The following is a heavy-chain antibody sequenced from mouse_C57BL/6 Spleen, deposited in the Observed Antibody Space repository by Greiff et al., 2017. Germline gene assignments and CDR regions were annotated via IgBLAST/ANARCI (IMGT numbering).Heavy chain of an antibody. J-gene: IGHJ4*01. CDR3: TPYGNYDAMDY. Sequence: QVQLQQSGAELVRPGASVTLSCKASGYTFTDYEMHWVKQTPVHGLEWIGAIDPETGGTAYNQKFKGKAILTADKSSSTAYMELRSLTSEDSAVYYCTPYGNYDAMDYWGQGTSVTVSS. CDR1: GYTFTDYE. V-gene: IGHV1-15*01. CDR2: IDPETGGT. D-gene: IGHD2-1*01.